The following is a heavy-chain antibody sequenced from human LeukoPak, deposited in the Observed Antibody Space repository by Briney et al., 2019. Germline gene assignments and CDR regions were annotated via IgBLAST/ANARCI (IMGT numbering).Heavy chain of an antibody. Sequence: ASVKDSCKASGYTFIGYYMHWVRQPPGQGREGVGWINPNSGGTNYAQKFQGRVTMTRDTSISTAYMELSRLRSDGTAVYYCARAWPRIVVVPAAHHFDYWGQGTLVTVSS. CDR3: ARAWPRIVVVPAAHHFDY. CDR2: INPNSGGT. CDR1: GYTFIGYY. D-gene: IGHD2-2*01. V-gene: IGHV1-2*02. J-gene: IGHJ4*02.